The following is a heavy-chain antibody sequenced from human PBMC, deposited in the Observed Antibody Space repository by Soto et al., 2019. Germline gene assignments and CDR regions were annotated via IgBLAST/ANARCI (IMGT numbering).Heavy chain of an antibody. CDR2: INAGNGNT. CDR3: ARDALTYSSYYCYMAV. V-gene: IGHV1-3*01. D-gene: IGHD3-16*01. J-gene: IGHJ6*03. CDR1: GYTFTSYA. Sequence: ASVKVSCKASGYTFTSYAMHWVRQAPGQRLEWMGWINAGNGNTKYSQKFQGRVTITRDTSASTAYMELSSLRSEDTAVYYCARDALTYSSYYCYMAVWGKGTTVTVSS.